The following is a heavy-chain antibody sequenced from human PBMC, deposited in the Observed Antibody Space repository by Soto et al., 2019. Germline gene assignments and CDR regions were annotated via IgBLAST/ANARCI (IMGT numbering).Heavy chain of an antibody. J-gene: IGHJ4*02. CDR1: GDTFTDYY. CDR3: ARGGHVVVVPAALDY. CDR2: VNPSGGHT. D-gene: IGHD2-21*02. V-gene: IGHV1-46*01. Sequence: QVQLMQSGAEVKKPGASVKVSCKASGDTFTDYYIHWVRQAPGQGLEWMGTVNPSGGHTTYAQHFPGRGPXTXXXSXXTRSMGLTSLTSDDTAIYYCARGGHVVVVPAALDYWGQGPLVTVSS.